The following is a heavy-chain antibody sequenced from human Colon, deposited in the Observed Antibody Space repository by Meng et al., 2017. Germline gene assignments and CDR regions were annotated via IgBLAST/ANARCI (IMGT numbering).Heavy chain of an antibody. CDR3: VRESPLIALAVMNYFDY. J-gene: IGHJ4*02. CDR1: DSSLSPSNYY. Sequence: SDTLSLTFSVSDSSLSPSNYYWGSVRQPPGKGLEWIGTISSSGYSYYSPSLKGRVTMSVDTSKNEFSLNLTSVTAADTAIYYCVRESPLIALAVMNYFDYWGQGTLVTVSS. CDR2: ISSSGYS. D-gene: IGHD6-19*01. V-gene: IGHV4-39*07.